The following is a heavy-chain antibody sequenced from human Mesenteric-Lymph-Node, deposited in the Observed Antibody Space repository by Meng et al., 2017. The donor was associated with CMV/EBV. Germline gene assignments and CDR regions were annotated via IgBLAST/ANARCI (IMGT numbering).Heavy chain of an antibody. J-gene: IGHJ2*01. CDR3: AHSYDFWSGYHWYFDF. Sequence: FSLSTSGGRVGWIRQPPGKALEWLALIYWNDDKRYSPSLKSRLTISKDTSKNQVVLTITNVDPVDTATYYCAHSYDFWSGYHWYFDFWGRGALVTVSS. CDR1: FSLSTSGGR. V-gene: IGHV2-5*01. D-gene: IGHD3-3*01. CDR2: IYWNDDK.